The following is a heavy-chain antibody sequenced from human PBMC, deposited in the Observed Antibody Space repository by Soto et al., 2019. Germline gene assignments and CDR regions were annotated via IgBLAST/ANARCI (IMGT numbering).Heavy chain of an antibody. V-gene: IGHV4-38-2*02. CDR2: IYHSGST. Sequence: SETLSLTCAVSGYSISSGYYWGWIRQPPGKGLEWIGSIYHSGSTYYNPSLKSRVTISVDTSKNQFSLKLSSVTAADTAVYYCAKDLLVPTGSFDYWGQGTLVTVSS. CDR3: AKDLLVPTGSFDY. CDR1: GYSISSGYY. J-gene: IGHJ4*02. D-gene: IGHD3-10*01.